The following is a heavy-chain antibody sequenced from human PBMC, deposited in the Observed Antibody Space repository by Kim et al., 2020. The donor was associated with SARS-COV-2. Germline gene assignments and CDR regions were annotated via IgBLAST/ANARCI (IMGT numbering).Heavy chain of an antibody. Sequence: YADPVKGRFTISRDNHKTTLYLQMNSLRAEDTAVYYCAKELFHSSSPDDYWGQGTLVTVSS. J-gene: IGHJ4*02. CDR3: AKELFHSSSPDDY. V-gene: IGHV3-23*01. D-gene: IGHD6-6*01.